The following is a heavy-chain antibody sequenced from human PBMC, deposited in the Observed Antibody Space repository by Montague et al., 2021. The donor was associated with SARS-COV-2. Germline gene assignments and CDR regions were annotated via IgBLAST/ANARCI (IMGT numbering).Heavy chain of an antibody. V-gene: IGHV4-39*02. CDR2: SSYTGNT. D-gene: IGHD3-22*01. Sequence: SETLSLTCTIPGGSLTNNIDYWAWHLQTPGTAPERLRSSSYTGNTYYYPSLQSRVTISVVTSKNHFTLKLSSVTAAETAVYDCARLKRYFDSSGSPSAFDFWGQGTKVTVSS. J-gene: IGHJ3*01. CDR3: ARLKRYFDSSGSPSAFDF. CDR1: GGSLTNNIDY.